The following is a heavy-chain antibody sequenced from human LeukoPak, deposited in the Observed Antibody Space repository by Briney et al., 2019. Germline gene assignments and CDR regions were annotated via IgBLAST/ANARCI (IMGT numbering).Heavy chain of an antibody. J-gene: IGHJ4*02. D-gene: IGHD5-12*01. CDR1: GYTLTELS. CDR3: ATGHYSGYDLSPFDY. CDR2: FDPEDGET. Sequence: ASVKVSCKVSGYTLTELSMHWVRQAPGKGLEWMGGFDPEDGETIYAQKFQGRVTMTEDTSTDTAYMELSSLRSEDTAVYYCATGHYSGYDLSPFDYWGQGTLVNVSS. V-gene: IGHV1-24*01.